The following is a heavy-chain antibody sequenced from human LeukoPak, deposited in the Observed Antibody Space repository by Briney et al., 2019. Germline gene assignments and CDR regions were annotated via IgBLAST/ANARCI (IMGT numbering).Heavy chain of an antibody. Sequence: GGSLRLSCAASGFTFRSYAMSWVRQAPGKGLEWVSAISGSGGSTYYADSVKGRFTISRDNSKNTLYLQMNSLRAEDTAVYYCASYDSSGYYHYFDYWGQGTLVTVSS. J-gene: IGHJ4*02. CDR1: GFTFRSYA. CDR2: ISGSGGST. V-gene: IGHV3-23*01. CDR3: ASYDSSGYYHYFDY. D-gene: IGHD3-22*01.